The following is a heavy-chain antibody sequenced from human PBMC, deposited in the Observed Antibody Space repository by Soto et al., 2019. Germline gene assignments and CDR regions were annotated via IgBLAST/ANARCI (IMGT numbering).Heavy chain of an antibody. CDR3: AKNGQPPYYYYGMDV. D-gene: IGHD2-8*01. J-gene: IGHJ6*02. V-gene: IGHV1-18*01. CDR1: GYTFTRYG. Sequence: QGQLVQSGAGVKKPGASVKVSCKASGYTFTRYGTSWVRQAPGQGLEWMGWISGYNGDTNYAQKFQGRVTMTIDTSTLTTYMELRSLTSDDTAVYYCAKNGQPPYYYYGMDVWGQGTTVTVSS. CDR2: ISGYNGDT.